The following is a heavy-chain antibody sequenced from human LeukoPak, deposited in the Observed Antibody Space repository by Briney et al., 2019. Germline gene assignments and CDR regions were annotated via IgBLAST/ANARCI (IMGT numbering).Heavy chain of an antibody. J-gene: IGHJ4*02. V-gene: IGHV1-2*02. CDR3: ARDYYGSGSYSTDS. D-gene: IGHD3-10*01. CDR2: IDPNTGGT. Sequence: ASVKVSCKASGYTFTGYQIHWVRQAPGQGLEWMGWIDPNTGGTNYAQQFQGRVTMTRDTSIDTAYMELSRLRSDDTAVYYCARDYYGSGSYSTDSWAQGTLVTVSS. CDR1: GYTFTGYQ.